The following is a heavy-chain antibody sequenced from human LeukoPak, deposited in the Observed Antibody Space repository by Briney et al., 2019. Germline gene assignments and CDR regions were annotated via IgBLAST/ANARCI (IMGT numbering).Heavy chain of an antibody. CDR1: GYTFTSYG. D-gene: IGHD3-3*01. Sequence: ASVKVSCKASGYTFTSYGISWVRQAPGQGLEWMGWLSDYNGNTNYAQKLQGRVTMTTDTSTSTAYMELRSLRSDDTAVYYCASTGRSYDFWSGSPYYYYYMDVWGKGTTVTVSS. V-gene: IGHV1-18*01. CDR2: LSDYNGNT. J-gene: IGHJ6*03. CDR3: ASTGRSYDFWSGSPYYYYYMDV.